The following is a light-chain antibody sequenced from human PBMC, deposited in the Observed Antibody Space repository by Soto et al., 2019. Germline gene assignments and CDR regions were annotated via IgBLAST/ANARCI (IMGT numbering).Light chain of an antibody. CDR2: LNSDGSH. J-gene: IGLJ1*01. Sequence: QPVLTQSPSASASLGASVKLTCTLSSGHSSYAIAWHQQQPEKGPRYLMKLNSDGSHSKGDGIPDRFSGSSSGAERYLTISSLQSEGEADYYCQTWGTGIQVFGTGTKVTVL. CDR3: QTWGTGIQV. CDR1: SGHSSYA. V-gene: IGLV4-69*01.